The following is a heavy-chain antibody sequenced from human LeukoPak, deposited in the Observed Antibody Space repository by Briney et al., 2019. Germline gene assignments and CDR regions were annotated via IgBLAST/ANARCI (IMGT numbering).Heavy chain of an antibody. CDR2: MNPNSGNT. J-gene: IGHJ5*02. V-gene: IGHV1-8*01. CDR3: ARGPKETIHPNWFDP. CDR1: GYTFTSYD. Sequence: ASVKVPCKASGYTFTSYDINWVRQATGQGLEWMGWMNPNSGNTGYAQKFQGRVTMTRNTSISTAYMELSSLRSEDTAVYYCARGPKETIHPNWFDPWGQGTLVTVSS. D-gene: IGHD4/OR15-4a*01.